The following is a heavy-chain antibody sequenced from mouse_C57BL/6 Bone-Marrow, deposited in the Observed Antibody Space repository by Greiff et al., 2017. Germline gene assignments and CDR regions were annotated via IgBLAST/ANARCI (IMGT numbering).Heavy chain of an antibody. CDR1: GYTFTDYY. V-gene: IGHV1-76*01. CDR3: ARVYYYGSSYVEGAMDY. Sequence: QVQLQQSGAELVRPGASVKLSCKASGYTFTDYYINWVKQRPGQGLEWIARIYPGSGNTYYNEKFKGKATLTAEKSSSTAYMQLSSLTSEDSAVYFCARVYYYGSSYVEGAMDYWGQGTSVTVSS. D-gene: IGHD1-1*01. CDR2: IYPGSGNT. J-gene: IGHJ4*01.